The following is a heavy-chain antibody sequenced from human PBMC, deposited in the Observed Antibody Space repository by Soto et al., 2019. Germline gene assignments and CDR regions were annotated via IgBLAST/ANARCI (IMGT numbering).Heavy chain of an antibody. D-gene: IGHD2-15*01. V-gene: IGHV1-2*04. CDR2: INPNSGGT. Sequence: GASVKVSCKASGYTFTGYYMHWVRQAPGQGLEWMGWINPNSGGTNYAQKFQGWVTMTRDTSISTAYMELSRLRSDDTAVYYCARAAATGYYYGMDVWGQGTTVTVSS. J-gene: IGHJ6*02. CDR3: ARAAATGYYYGMDV. CDR1: GYTFTGYY.